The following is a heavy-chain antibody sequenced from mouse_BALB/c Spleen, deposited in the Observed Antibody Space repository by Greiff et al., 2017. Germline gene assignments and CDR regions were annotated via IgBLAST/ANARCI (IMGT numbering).Heavy chain of an antibody. V-gene: IGHV1-69*02. D-gene: IGHD2-4*01. J-gene: IGHJ2*01. CDR3: TSPIYYDYDY. CDR2: IYPSDSYT. Sequence: QVQLQQPGAELVRPGASVKLSCKASGYTFTSYWINWVKQRPGQGLEWIGNIYPSDSYTNYNQKFKDKATLTVDKSSSTAYMQLSSPTSEDAAVYYCTSPIYYDYDYWGQGTTRTVSS. CDR1: GYTFTSYW.